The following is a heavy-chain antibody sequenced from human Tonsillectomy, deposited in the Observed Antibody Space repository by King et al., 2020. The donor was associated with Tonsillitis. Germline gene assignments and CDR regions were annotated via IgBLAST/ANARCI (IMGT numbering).Heavy chain of an antibody. D-gene: IGHD6-19*01. J-gene: IGHJ4*02. CDR1: GYTFTDYY. CDR2: INPDSGGT. CDR3: ARDLLEAVAVYFFDY. V-gene: IGHV1-2*02. Sequence: QLVQSGAEVRKPGASVKVSCKASGYTFTDYYMHWVRQAPGQGLEWMGWINPDSGGTNYAQKFQGRVTMTRDTSINTAYMELSTLSSDDTAVYYFARDLLEAVAVYFFDYWGQGSLVTVSS.